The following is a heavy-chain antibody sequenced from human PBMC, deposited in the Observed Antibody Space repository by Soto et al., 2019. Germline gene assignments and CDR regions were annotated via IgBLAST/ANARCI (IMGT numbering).Heavy chain of an antibody. V-gene: IGHV4-39*01. J-gene: IGHJ4*02. Sequence: NPSETLSLTCIVSGESISSSSYYWGWIRQPPWKGLEWIGSIYYSGRTYYNPSFKSRVTISIDTSKNQFSLKLSSVTATDTAVYYCARQRTTVVTQAYFDHWGQGXLVTVYS. CDR2: IYYSGRT. CDR1: GESISSSSYY. CDR3: ARQRTTVVTQAYFDH. D-gene: IGHD2-21*02.